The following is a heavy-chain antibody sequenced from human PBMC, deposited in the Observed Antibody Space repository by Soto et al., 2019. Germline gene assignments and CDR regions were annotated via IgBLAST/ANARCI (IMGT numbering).Heavy chain of an antibody. D-gene: IGHD5-18*01. Sequence: QVQLVQSGAEVKNPGASVTVSCKASGYTFTGYYMHWVRQAPGQGLEWMGWINPNSGGTYYAQKFQGRVTMTRDTSISTAYMELSRLRSDDTAVYYCARGRYSYGYPPWYFDIWGRGTLVTVYS. CDR3: ARGRYSYGYPPWYFDI. J-gene: IGHJ2*01. CDR2: INPNSGGT. V-gene: IGHV1-2*02. CDR1: GYTFTGYY.